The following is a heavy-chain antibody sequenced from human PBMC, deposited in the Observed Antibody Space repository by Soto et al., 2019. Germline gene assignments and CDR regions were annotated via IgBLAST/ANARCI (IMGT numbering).Heavy chain of an antibody. CDR1: GVNFSSYG. CDR2: ISGSGGST. V-gene: IGHV3-23*01. CDR3: ASDDYDFWSGYYRISYYYGMDV. J-gene: IGHJ6*02. Sequence: PGGSLRLSCAASGVNFSSYGMSWVRQAPGKGLEWVSAISGSGGSTYYADSVKGRFTISRDNSKNTLYLQMNSLRVEDTAVYYCASDDYDFWSGYYRISYYYGMDVWGQGTTVTVSS. D-gene: IGHD3-3*01.